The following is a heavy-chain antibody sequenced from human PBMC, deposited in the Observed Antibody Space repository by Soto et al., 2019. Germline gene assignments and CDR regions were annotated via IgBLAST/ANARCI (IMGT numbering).Heavy chain of an antibody. CDR3: AKDVKTSVARAYDY. J-gene: IGHJ4*02. D-gene: IGHD4-17*01. Sequence: GGSLRLSCAASGFTFSSYSMNWVRQAPGKGLEWVSSISSSSSYIYYADSVKGRFTISRDNSKNTLYLQMNSLRAEDTAVYYCAKDVKTSVARAYDYWGQGTLVTVSS. CDR2: ISSSSSYI. CDR1: GFTFSSYS. V-gene: IGHV3-21*04.